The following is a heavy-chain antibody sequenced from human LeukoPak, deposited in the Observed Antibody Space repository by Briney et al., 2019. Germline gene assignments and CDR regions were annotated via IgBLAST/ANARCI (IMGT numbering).Heavy chain of an antibody. CDR1: GFTFSSYG. Sequence: GGSLRLSCAASGFTFSSYGLSWVRQAPGKGLEWVSGISGSGGSTYYADSVKGRFTISRDNSKNTLYLQMNSLRAEDTAVYYCAIGRDGYDYRPDYWGQGALVTVSP. CDR3: AIGRDGYDYRPDY. CDR2: ISGSGGST. D-gene: IGHD5-24*01. V-gene: IGHV3-23*01. J-gene: IGHJ4*02.